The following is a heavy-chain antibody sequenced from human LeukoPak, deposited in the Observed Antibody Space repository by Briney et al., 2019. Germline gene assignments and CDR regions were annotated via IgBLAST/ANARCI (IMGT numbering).Heavy chain of an antibody. J-gene: IGHJ4*02. CDR1: GYGFTSYW. Sequence: GESLKISFKGSGYGFTSYWIGWVRPMPGKGLEWMGIIYPGDSDTRYSPSFQGQVTISADKSISTAYLQWSSLKASDTAMYYCARLTGYSSGWYYFDYWGQGTLVTASS. V-gene: IGHV5-51*01. CDR2: IYPGDSDT. D-gene: IGHD6-19*01. CDR3: ARLTGYSSGWYYFDY.